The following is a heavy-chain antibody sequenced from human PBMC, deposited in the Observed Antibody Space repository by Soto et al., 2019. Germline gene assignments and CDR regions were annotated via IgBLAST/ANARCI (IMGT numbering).Heavy chain of an antibody. Sequence: SETLSLTCTVSGGYISTYYWSWIRQPPGKGLEWIGYIYYSGSTNYNPSLKSRVTISVDTSKNQFSLKLNSVTAADTAVYYCARVDTAMAPFDYWGQGTLVPVSS. CDR1: GGYISTYY. D-gene: IGHD5-18*01. V-gene: IGHV4-59*01. CDR3: ARVDTAMAPFDY. J-gene: IGHJ4*02. CDR2: IYYSGST.